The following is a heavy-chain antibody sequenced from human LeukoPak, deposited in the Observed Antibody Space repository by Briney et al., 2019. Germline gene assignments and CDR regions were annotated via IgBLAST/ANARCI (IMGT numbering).Heavy chain of an antibody. V-gene: IGHV6-1*01. Sequence: SQTLSLTCAISGDSVSSNSAAWNWIRQSPSRGLEWLGRTYYRSKWYNGYAVSVKSRITINPDTSKNQFSLQLNSVTPEDTAVYYCARTAMDYGGKMYYFDYWGQGTLVTVSS. D-gene: IGHD4-23*01. CDR3: ARTAMDYGGKMYYFDY. CDR1: GDSVSSNSAA. J-gene: IGHJ4*02. CDR2: TYYRSKWYN.